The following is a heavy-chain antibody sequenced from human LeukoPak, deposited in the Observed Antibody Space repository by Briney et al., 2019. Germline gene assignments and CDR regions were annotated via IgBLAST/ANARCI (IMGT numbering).Heavy chain of an antibody. Sequence: GGSLRLSCAASGFTFSSYAMHWVRQASGKGLEWVAVISYDGSNKYYADSVKGRFTISRDNSKNTLYLQMNSLRAEDTAVYYCARTRAYSSSWYYFDYWGQGTLVTVSS. CDR3: ARTRAYSSSWYYFDY. J-gene: IGHJ4*02. D-gene: IGHD6-13*01. V-gene: IGHV3-30-3*01. CDR1: GFTFSSYA. CDR2: ISYDGSNK.